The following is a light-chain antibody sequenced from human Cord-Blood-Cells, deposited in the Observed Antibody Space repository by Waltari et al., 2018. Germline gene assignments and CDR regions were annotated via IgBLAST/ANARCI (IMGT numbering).Light chain of an antibody. CDR1: SSDVGSYNL. J-gene: IGLJ3*02. CDR3: CSYAGSSTWV. Sequence: QSALTQPASVSGSPGQSITISCTGTSSDVGSYNLVSWYQQHPSKAPKLMIYESSKRPSGVSNRFSGSKYGNTASLTISGLQAEDEADYYCCSYAGSSTWVFGGGTKLTVL. CDR2: ESS. V-gene: IGLV2-23*01.